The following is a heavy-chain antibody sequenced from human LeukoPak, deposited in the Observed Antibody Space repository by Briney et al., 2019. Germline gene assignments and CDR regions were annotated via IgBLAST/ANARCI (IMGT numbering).Heavy chain of an antibody. J-gene: IGHJ4*02. CDR1: GGSISSYY. D-gene: IGHD3-22*01. CDR2: IYYSGST. Sequence: SETLSLTCTVSGGSISSYYWSWIRQPPGKGLEWIGYIYYSGSTNYNPSLKSRVTISVDTSKNQFSLKLSSVTAADTAVYYCARHERDYYDSSGYYYGYWGQGTLVTVSS. CDR3: ARHERDYYDSSGYYYGY. V-gene: IGHV4-59*08.